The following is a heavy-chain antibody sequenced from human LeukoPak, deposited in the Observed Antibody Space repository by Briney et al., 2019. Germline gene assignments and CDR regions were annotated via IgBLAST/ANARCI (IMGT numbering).Heavy chain of an antibody. CDR3: ARRSLIGYLDY. D-gene: IGHD2-15*01. J-gene: IGHJ4*02. CDR1: GYIFTSYW. CDR2: IYPCDSDT. V-gene: IGHV5-51*01. Sequence: GGSLQISCKGSGYIFTSYWIGWVRQLPGKGLEWMGIIYPCDSDTRYSPSFQGQVTISADKSISTSYLQWSSLKASDTAMYYCARRSLIGYLDYWGQGTLVTVSS.